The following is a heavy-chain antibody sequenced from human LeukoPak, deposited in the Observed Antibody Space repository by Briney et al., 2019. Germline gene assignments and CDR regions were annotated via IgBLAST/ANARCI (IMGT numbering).Heavy chain of an antibody. Sequence: PGGSLRLSCAASGFTVSSNYMSWVRQAPGKGLEWVSVIYSGGSTYYADSVKGRFTISRDNSKNTLCLQMNSLRAEDTAVYYCARDPGSQRWLQPGDYWGQGTLVTVSS. CDR3: ARDPGSQRWLQPGDY. CDR1: GFTVSSNY. CDR2: IYSGGST. V-gene: IGHV3-66*02. J-gene: IGHJ4*02. D-gene: IGHD5-24*01.